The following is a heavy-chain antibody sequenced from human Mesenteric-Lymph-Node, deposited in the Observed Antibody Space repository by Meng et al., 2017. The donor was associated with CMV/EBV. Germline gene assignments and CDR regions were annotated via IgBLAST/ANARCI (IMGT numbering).Heavy chain of an antibody. V-gene: IGHV1-58*01. CDR1: GFTFTSSA. D-gene: IGHD2-2*01. CDR2: IVVGSGNT. Sequence: SVKVSCKASGFTFTSSAVQWVRQARGQRLEWIGWIVVGSGNTNYAQKFQERVTITRDMSTGTAYMELSSLRSEDTAVYYCARVKSDCSSTSCYPYYYYGMDVWGQGTTVTVSS. CDR3: ARVKSDCSSTSCYPYYYYGMDV. J-gene: IGHJ6*02.